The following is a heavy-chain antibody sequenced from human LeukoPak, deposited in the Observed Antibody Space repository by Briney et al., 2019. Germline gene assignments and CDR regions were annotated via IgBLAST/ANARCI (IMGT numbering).Heavy chain of an antibody. CDR3: AGDSSHGVRGVIITPFDY. CDR2: INHSGST. J-gene: IGHJ4*02. Sequence: SETQSLTCAVYGGSFSGYYWSWIRQPPGKGLEWLGEINHSGSTNYNPSLKSRVTISVDTSKNQFSLKLSSVTAADTAVYYCAGDSSHGVRGVIITPFDYWGQGTLVTVSS. CDR1: GGSFSGYY. V-gene: IGHV4-34*01. D-gene: IGHD3-10*01.